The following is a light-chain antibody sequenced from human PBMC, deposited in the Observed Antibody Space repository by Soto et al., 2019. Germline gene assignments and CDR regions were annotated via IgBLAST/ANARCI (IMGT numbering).Light chain of an antibody. Sequence: EIVLTQSPGTLSLSPGDRVTLSCRASQSVSSNYLAWYQQKPGQAPRLLIYATSARATGIPDRFSGSGSGTDFTLTISRLEPEDFAMYYCQQYGDYKTPRYSFGQGTRLQI. CDR1: QSVSSNY. J-gene: IGKJ2*03. V-gene: IGKV3-20*01. CDR3: QQYGDYKTPRYS. CDR2: ATS.